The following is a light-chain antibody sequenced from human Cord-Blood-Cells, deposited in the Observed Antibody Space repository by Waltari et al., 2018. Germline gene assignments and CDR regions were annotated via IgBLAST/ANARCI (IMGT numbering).Light chain of an antibody. Sequence: SLSLGASVKLTCTLSSGHSSYAIACHQQQPEKGPRYLMKLNSDGSHSKGDGIPDRFSGSSSGAERYLTISSLQSEDEADYYCQTWGTGIQVFGGGTKLTVL. J-gene: IGLJ3*02. CDR1: SGHSSYA. V-gene: IGLV4-69*01. CDR3: QTWGTGIQV. CDR2: LNSDGSH.